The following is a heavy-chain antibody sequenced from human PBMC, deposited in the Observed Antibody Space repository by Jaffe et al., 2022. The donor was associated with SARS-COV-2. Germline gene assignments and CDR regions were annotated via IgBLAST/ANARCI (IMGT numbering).Heavy chain of an antibody. CDR3: ARGRKYSSGWWGRLDY. D-gene: IGHD6-19*01. V-gene: IGHV3-30-3*01. Sequence: QVQLVDSGGGVVQPGRSLRLSCAASGFTFTAYAIHWVRQAPGKGLEWVAVISYDGSNKYFADSVKGRFTISRDNSENMLYLQMNSLRVEDTAVYYCARGRKYSSGWWGRLDYWGQGTLVTVSS. CDR1: GFTFTAYA. J-gene: IGHJ4*02. CDR2: ISYDGSNK.